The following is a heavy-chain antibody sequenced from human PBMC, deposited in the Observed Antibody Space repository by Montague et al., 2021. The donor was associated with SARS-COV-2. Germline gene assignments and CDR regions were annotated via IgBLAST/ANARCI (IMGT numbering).Heavy chain of an antibody. V-gene: IGHV6-1*01. CDR2: TYYRSKWYS. Sequence: CAISGDSVSSNRGGWSWIRQSPSRGLEWLGRTYYRSKWYSDYAPSVRGRLTVNPDASKNEFPLELNYVTPEDTAVYYCVRYSGWFYFDFWGQGTLVTVSS. J-gene: IGHJ4*02. D-gene: IGHD6-19*01. CDR3: VRYSGWFYFDF. CDR1: GDSVSSNRGG.